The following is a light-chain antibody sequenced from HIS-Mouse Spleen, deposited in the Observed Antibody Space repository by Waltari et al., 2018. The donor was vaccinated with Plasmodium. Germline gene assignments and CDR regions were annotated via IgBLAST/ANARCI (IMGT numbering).Light chain of an antibody. CDR2: CAS. V-gene: IGKV1-39*01. CDR3: QKNYNTWT. Sequence: IQMTQSPSSLSASVGDRVTITCRASQSISNYLNWYQQKPGKAPKLLIYCASSLQSWGPTRFSCSGSWTDFNLTISSLQPEDFATYFCQKNYNTWTFGQGTKVEIK. CDR1: QSISNY. J-gene: IGKJ1*01.